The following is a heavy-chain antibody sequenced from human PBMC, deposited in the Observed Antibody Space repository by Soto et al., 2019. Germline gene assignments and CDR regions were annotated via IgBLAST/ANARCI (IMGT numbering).Heavy chain of an antibody. D-gene: IGHD1-1*01. CDR2: IYYSGST. Sequence: PSETLSLTCTVSGGSISSYYWSWIRQPPGKGLEWIGYIYYSGSTNYNPSLKSRVTISVDTSKNQFSLKLSSVTAADTVVYYCARGRVILLVQPFDYWGQGTQVTVSS. CDR3: ARGRVILLVQPFDY. V-gene: IGHV4-59*01. J-gene: IGHJ4*02. CDR1: GGSISSYY.